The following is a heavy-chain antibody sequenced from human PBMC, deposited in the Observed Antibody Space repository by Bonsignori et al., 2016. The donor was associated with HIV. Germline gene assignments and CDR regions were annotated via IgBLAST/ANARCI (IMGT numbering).Heavy chain of an antibody. CDR3: VIAAAGTYYMDV. V-gene: IGHV3-74*01. J-gene: IGHJ6*03. CDR2: INNDGSST. D-gene: IGHD6-13*01. Sequence: VRQAPGKGLVWVSRINNDGSSTTYADSVKGRLTISRDNAKNTVYLQMNSLRAEDTAVYYCVIAAAGTYYMDVWGKGTTVTVSS.